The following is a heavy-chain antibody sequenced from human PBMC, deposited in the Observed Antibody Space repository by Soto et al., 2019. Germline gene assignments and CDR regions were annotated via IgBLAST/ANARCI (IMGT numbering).Heavy chain of an antibody. V-gene: IGHV3-7*01. Sequence: GGSLRLSCAASGFNFNTYAMSWVRQAPGRGLEWVASIKQDGSEGYSVDSVRGRFTISRDNAKNSLYLQMNSLRVDDTAVYYCARDSAYSSGCFDCWGQGTLVTVSS. D-gene: IGHD6-19*01. J-gene: IGHJ4*02. CDR2: IKQDGSEG. CDR1: GFNFNTYA. CDR3: ARDSAYSSGCFDC.